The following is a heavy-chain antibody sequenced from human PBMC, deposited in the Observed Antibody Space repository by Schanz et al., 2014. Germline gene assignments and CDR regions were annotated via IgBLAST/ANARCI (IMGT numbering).Heavy chain of an antibody. CDR2: IIPILGIA. D-gene: IGHD3-10*01. J-gene: IGHJ4*02. CDR1: GGSLKDLT. Sequence: QVQLVQSGAEVRKPGSSVRVSCKASGGSLKDLTISWVRQAPGQGLEWMGRIIPILGIATYAQRFQGRVSITADTSTNTAYMELSSLTSEDTAVHYCARGRGFYDYWGQGTLVTVSS. V-gene: IGHV1-69*02. CDR3: ARGRGFYDY.